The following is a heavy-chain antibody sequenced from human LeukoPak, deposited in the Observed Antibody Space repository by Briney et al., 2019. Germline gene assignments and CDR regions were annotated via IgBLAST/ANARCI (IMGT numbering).Heavy chain of an antibody. D-gene: IGHD6-13*01. CDR1: GASISSYY. Sequence: SETLSLTCTVSGASISSYYWSWIRQPPGKGLEWIGEIYHSGSTNYNPSLKSRVTISVDKSKNQFSLKLSSVTAADTAVYYCARDKAAAGYYYGMDVWGQGTTVTVSS. V-gene: IGHV4-59*12. CDR2: IYHSGST. CDR3: ARDKAAAGYYYGMDV. J-gene: IGHJ6*02.